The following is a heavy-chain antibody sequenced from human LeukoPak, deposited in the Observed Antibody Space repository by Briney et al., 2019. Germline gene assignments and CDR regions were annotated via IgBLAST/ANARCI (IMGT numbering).Heavy chain of an antibody. CDR1: GYTLTDLS. V-gene: IGHV1-24*01. Sequence: ASVKVSCKVSGYTLTDLSMHWVRQAPGKGLEWMGGFDPEDGETIYAQKFQSRVTMTEDTSTDTAYMELSSLRSEDTAVYYCATDRLGYCSSTSCYFDYWGQGTLVTVSS. CDR3: ATDRLGYCSSTSCYFDY. CDR2: FDPEDGET. D-gene: IGHD2-2*01. J-gene: IGHJ4*02.